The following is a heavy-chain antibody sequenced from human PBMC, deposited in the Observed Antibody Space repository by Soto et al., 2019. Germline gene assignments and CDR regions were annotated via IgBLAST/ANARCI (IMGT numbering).Heavy chain of an antibody. CDR3: ARGGGFFDY. J-gene: IGHJ4*02. CDR2: ISISSSTR. V-gene: IGHV3-48*02. Sequence: EVQLVESGGGLVQPGGSLRLSCAASGLTFSSYVINWLRQAPGKGLEWVSYISISSSTRYYADSVRGRFTISRDNAKNSLYLQMNSLRDEDTAVYYCARGGGFFDYWGQGTLVTVSS. CDR1: GLTFSSYV. D-gene: IGHD3-10*01.